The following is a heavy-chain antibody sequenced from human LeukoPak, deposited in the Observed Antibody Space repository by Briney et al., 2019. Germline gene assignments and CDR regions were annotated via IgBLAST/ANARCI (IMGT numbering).Heavy chain of an antibody. Sequence: PGGSLRLSCAASGFTFSSYEMNWVRQALGKGLEWVSYISSSGNTIYYADSVKGRFTVSRDNTKNSLFLQMNSLRVEDTAVYYCAKVLRGYRSDYFWGQGTLVTVSS. J-gene: IGHJ4*02. D-gene: IGHD5-18*01. CDR2: ISSSGNTI. V-gene: IGHV3-48*03. CDR1: GFTFSSYE. CDR3: AKVLRGYRSDYF.